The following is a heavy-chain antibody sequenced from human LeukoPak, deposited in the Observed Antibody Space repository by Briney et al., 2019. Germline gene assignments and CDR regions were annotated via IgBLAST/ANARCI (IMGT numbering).Heavy chain of an antibody. J-gene: IGHJ4*02. V-gene: IGHV3-74*01. CDR3: ASELAAGY. D-gene: IGHD6-13*01. Sequence: GGSLRLSCAASGFTISSYWMHWVRHAPGKGPVWVSGIKSDGITTYYADSVKGRFTISRDTAKNTLYLQMSSLRAEDTAGYYCASELAAGYWGQGTLVTVSS. CDR1: GFTISSYW. CDR2: IKSDGITT.